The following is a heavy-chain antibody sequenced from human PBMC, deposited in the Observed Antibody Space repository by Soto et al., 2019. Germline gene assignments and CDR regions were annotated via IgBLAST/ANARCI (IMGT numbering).Heavy chain of an antibody. J-gene: IGHJ4*02. CDR3: ATGRVYFGSEY. CDR2: IYYNGNI. Sequence: SETLSLTCTVPGGSITSYYWSWVRQPPGKGLEWIGYIYYNGNINYNPSLKSRLTISLDTSKNQFSLRLSFVTAADTAVYYCATGRVYFGSEYWGQGTLVTVSS. V-gene: IGHV4-59*01. D-gene: IGHD3-10*01. CDR1: GGSITSYY.